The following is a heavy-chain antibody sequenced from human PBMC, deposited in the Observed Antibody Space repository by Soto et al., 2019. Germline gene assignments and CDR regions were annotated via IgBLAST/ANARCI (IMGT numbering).Heavy chain of an antibody. CDR2: IYYSGST. J-gene: IGHJ5*02. D-gene: IGHD2-15*01. Sequence: QVQLQESGPGLVKPSQTLSLTCTVSGGSISSGGYYWSWISQHPGKGLEWIGYIYYSGSTYYNPSLKSRVTISVDTSKNQFSLKLSSVTAADTAVYYCARDTYCSGGSCYPPPNNWFDPWGQGTLVTVSS. CDR3: ARDTYCSGGSCYPPPNNWFDP. V-gene: IGHV4-31*03. CDR1: GGSISSGGYY.